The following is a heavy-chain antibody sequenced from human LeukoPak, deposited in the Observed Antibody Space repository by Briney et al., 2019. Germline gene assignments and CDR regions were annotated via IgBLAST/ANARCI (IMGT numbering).Heavy chain of an antibody. CDR2: ISWNSGSI. V-gene: IGHV3-9*01. D-gene: IGHD6-13*01. CDR3: AKGYSSSWYDLYFDY. Sequence: GGSLRLSCAASGFTFDDYAMHWVRQAPGKGLEWVSGISWNSGSIGYADSVKGRFTISRDNAKNSLYLQMNSLRAEDTALYYCAKGYSSSWYDLYFDYWGQGTQVTVSS. J-gene: IGHJ4*02. CDR1: GFTFDDYA.